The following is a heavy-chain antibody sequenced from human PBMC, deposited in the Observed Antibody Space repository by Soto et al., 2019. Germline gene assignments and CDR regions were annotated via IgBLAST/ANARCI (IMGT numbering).Heavy chain of an antibody. Sequence: GGSLRLSCAASGFTFEDYGLHWVRQAPGKGLEWVSGISWNSGSIGYGDSVKGRFTISRDNAKNSLYLQMNSLRAEDTAFYYCAKDPSSGWYEGHFQHWGQGTLVTVSS. V-gene: IGHV3-9*01. CDR2: ISWNSGSI. CDR1: GFTFEDYG. CDR3: AKDPSSGWYEGHFQH. J-gene: IGHJ1*01. D-gene: IGHD6-19*01.